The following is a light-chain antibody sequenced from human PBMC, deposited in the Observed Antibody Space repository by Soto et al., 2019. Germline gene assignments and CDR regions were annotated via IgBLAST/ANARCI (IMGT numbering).Light chain of an antibody. V-gene: IGKV1-5*03. CDR2: KAS. CDR1: QTISSW. CDR3: QHYNSYSDA. Sequence: DIQMTQSPSTLSGSVGDRVTSTCRASQTISSWLAWYQQKPGKAPKLLIYKASTLKSGVASRFSGSGSGTEFTLTISSLQPDDFATYYCQHYNSYSDAFGQGTKVELK. J-gene: IGKJ1*01.